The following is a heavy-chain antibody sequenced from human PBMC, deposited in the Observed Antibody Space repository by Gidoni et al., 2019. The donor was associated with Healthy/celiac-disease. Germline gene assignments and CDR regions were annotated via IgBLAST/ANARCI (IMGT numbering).Heavy chain of an antibody. CDR3: AKGESNYDILTGPFDY. D-gene: IGHD3-9*01. J-gene: IGHJ4*02. CDR2: ISGSGGST. V-gene: IGHV3-23*01. CDR1: GFPFSSYA. Sequence: EVQLLASGGGLVQPGGSLRLSCAASGFPFSSYAMSWVRQAPGKGLEWVSAISGSGGSTYYADSVKGRFTISRDNSKNTLYLQMNSLRAEDTAVYYCAKGESNYDILTGPFDYWGQGTLVTVSS.